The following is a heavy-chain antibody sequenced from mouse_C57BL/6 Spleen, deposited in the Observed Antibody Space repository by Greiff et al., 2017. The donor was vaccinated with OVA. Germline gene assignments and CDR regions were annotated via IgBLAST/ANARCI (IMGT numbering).Heavy chain of an antibody. CDR1: GFTFSDYG. V-gene: IGHV5-15*01. Sequence: EVKLQESGGGLVQPGGSLKLSCAASGFTFSDYGMAWVRQAPRKGPEWVAFISNLAYSIYYADTVTGRFTISRENAKNTLYLEMSSLRSEDTAMYYCARQDSSGYPYYAMDYWGQGTSVTVSS. CDR2: ISNLAYSI. CDR3: ARQDSSGYPYYAMDY. D-gene: IGHD3-2*02. J-gene: IGHJ4*01.